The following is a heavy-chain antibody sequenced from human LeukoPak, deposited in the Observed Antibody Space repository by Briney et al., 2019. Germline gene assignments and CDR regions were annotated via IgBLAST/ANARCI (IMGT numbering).Heavy chain of an antibody. Sequence: ASVKVSCKASGGTFSSYAISWVRQAPGQGLEWMGWINPNSGGTNYAQKFQGRVTMTRDTSISTAYMELSRLRSDDTAVYYCARESLSSGGYFDYWGQGTLVTVSS. CDR1: GGTFSSYA. J-gene: IGHJ4*02. CDR3: ARESLSSGGYFDY. V-gene: IGHV1-2*02. CDR2: INPNSGGT. D-gene: IGHD6-25*01.